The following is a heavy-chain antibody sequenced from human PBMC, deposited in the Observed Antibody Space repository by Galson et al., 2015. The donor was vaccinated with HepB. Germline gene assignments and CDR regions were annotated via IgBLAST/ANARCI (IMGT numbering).Heavy chain of an antibody. CDR3: ARVNYIWGLRN. V-gene: IGHV4-34*01. CDR2: INHSGST. D-gene: IGHD3-16*01. Sequence: ETLSLTCAVYGGSFSGYYWSWIRQPPGKGLEWIGEINHSGSTNYNPSLKSRVTISVDTSKNQFSLKLSSVTAADTAVYYCARVNYIWGLRNWGQGTLVTVSS. CDR1: GGSFSGYY. J-gene: IGHJ4*02.